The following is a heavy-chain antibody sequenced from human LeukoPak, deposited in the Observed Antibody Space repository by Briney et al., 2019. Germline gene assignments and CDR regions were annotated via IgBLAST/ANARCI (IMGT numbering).Heavy chain of an antibody. V-gene: IGHV3-23*01. CDR3: AKDRVGAAPMSHFDC. CDR1: GFTFSNYA. CDR2: IGGSGGST. J-gene: IGHJ4*02. D-gene: IGHD1-26*01. Sequence: GGSLRLSCAASGFTFSNYAMNWVRQAPGEGLEWVSVIGGSGGSTHYADSVEGRFTISRDNSKNTLYLQMNSLRADDTAVYYCAKDRVGAAPMSHFDCWGQGTLVTVSS.